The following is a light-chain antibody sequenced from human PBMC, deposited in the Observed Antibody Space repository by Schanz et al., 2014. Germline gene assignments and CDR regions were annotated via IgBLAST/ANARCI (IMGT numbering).Light chain of an antibody. CDR2: DAS. Sequence: DIQMTQSPSTLSASVGDRVTITCRASQSISTWLAWYQQKPGKVPKLLIYDASSLESGVPSRFSGSGFGTEFTLTISSLQPDDLATYYCQQYNTYWTFGQGTRLEIK. CDR3: QQYNTYWT. J-gene: IGKJ5*01. CDR1: QSISTW. V-gene: IGKV1-5*01.